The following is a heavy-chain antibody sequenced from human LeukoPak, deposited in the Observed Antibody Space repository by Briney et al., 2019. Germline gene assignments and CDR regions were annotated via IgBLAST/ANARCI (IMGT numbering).Heavy chain of an antibody. J-gene: IGHJ5*02. CDR2: INPNGGST. CDR3: ARGPGEQQLVHSRDWFDP. CDR1: GYTFTSYY. D-gene: IGHD6-13*01. Sequence: GASVKVSCKASGYTFTSYYMHWVRQAPGQGLEWMGIINPNGGSTSYAQKFQGRVTMTRDTSTSTVYMELSSLRSEDTAVYYCARGPGEQQLVHSRDWFDPWGQGTLVTVSS. V-gene: IGHV1-46*01.